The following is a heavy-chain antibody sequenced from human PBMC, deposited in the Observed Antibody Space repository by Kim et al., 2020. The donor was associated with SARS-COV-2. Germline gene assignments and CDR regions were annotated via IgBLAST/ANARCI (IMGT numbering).Heavy chain of an antibody. D-gene: IGHD2-15*01. Sequence: KGRFTIARDNSKNTLYLQMNSLRAEDTAVYYCAKGEDIVVVVAATEFDYWGQGTLVTVSS. V-gene: IGHV3-23*01. CDR3: AKGEDIVVVVAATEFDY. J-gene: IGHJ4*02.